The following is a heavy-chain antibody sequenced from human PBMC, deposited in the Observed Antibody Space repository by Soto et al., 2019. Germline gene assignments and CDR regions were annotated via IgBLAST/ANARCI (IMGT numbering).Heavy chain of an antibody. Sequence: NLSETLSLTCSFSGDSVTSHYLTWIRQSPEKGLEWIGYMHYTGFSHYNPSLKSRLTLSVDRSKNQFTLQLTSVTVADTAVYYCAPDVAAAVYGMDVWGQGTTVTVSS. CDR2: MHYTGFS. V-gene: IGHV4-59*02. J-gene: IGHJ6*02. D-gene: IGHD6-13*01. CDR1: GDSVTSHY. CDR3: APDVAAAVYGMDV.